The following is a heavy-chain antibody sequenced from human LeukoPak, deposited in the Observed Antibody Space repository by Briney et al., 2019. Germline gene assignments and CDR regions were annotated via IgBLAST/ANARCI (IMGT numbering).Heavy chain of an antibody. J-gene: IGHJ4*02. CDR3: ARGGELLARFDY. CDR1: GGSISSSSYY. CDR2: IYYSGST. V-gene: IGHV4-39*07. D-gene: IGHD1-26*01. Sequence: PSETLSLTCTVSGGSISSSSYYWGWIRQPPGKGLEWIGSIYYSGSTYYYPSLKSRVTISVDTSKNQFSLKLSSVTAADTAVYYCARGGELLARFDYWGQGTLVTVSS.